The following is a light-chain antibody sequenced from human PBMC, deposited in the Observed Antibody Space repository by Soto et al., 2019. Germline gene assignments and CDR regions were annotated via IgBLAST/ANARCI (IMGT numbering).Light chain of an antibody. Sequence: AIRMTQSPSSLSASTGDRVTITCRASQGISSYLAWYQQKPGKAPKLLIYAASTLQSGVPSRFSGSGSGTEFTLSISSLQPDDFATYYCQQYNGYSTWTFGQGTKVDIK. V-gene: IGKV1-8*01. J-gene: IGKJ1*01. CDR3: QQYNGYSTWT. CDR2: AAS. CDR1: QGISSY.